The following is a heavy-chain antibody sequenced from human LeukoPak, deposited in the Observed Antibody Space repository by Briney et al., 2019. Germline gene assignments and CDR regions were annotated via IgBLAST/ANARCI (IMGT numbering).Heavy chain of an antibody. V-gene: IGHV3-11*04. CDR1: GDSISTSNSY. J-gene: IGHJ6*03. CDR2: ISSSGSTI. CDR3: ARDGDRAEYCMDV. Sequence: LSLTCTVSGDSISTSNSYWGWIRQPPGKGLEWVSYISSSGSTIYYADSVKGRFTISRDNAKNSLYLQMNSLRAEDTAVYYCARDGDRAEYCMDVWGKGTTVTVSS.